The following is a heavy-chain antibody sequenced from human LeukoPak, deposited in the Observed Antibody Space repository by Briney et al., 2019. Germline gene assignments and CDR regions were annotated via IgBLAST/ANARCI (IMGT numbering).Heavy chain of an antibody. CDR2: INPSGGST. Sequence: ASVKVSCKASGYTFTSYYMHWVRQAPGQGLEWMGIINPSGGSTSYAQKLQGRVTMTRDTSTSTVYMELSSLRSEDTAVYYCASKQVYDSSGFDAFDIWGQGTMVTVSS. D-gene: IGHD3-22*01. V-gene: IGHV1-46*01. J-gene: IGHJ3*02. CDR1: GYTFTSYY. CDR3: ASKQVYDSSGFDAFDI.